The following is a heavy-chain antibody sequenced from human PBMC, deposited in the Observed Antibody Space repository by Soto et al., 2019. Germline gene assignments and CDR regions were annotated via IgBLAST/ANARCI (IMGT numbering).Heavy chain of an antibody. J-gene: IGHJ3*02. D-gene: IGHD3-3*01. Sequence: GESLKISCKGSGYSFTSYWIGWVRQMPGKGLEWMGIIYPGDSDTRYSPSFQGQVTIPADKSISTAYLQWSSLKASDTAMYYCATSKYYDFWSGYYSEAFDIWGQGTMVTVSS. CDR1: GYSFTSYW. V-gene: IGHV5-51*01. CDR3: ATSKYYDFWSGYYSEAFDI. CDR2: IYPGDSDT.